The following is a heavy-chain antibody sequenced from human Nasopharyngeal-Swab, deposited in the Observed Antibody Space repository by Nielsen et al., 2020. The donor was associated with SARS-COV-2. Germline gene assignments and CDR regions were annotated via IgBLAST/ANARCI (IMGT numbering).Heavy chain of an antibody. CDR3: AREVIEQAVSDAFDF. Sequence: SEPLSLTWTVSGGTFSSSSYYWGWTRQPPGKGLEWIGSIYYRGSTYYNPSLKSRVTISVDTSKNQFSLKLSSVTAADTAVYYCAREVIEQAVSDAFDFWGQGTMVTVSS. J-gene: IGHJ3*01. D-gene: IGHD3-16*02. CDR1: GGTFSSSSYY. V-gene: IGHV4-39*02. CDR2: IYYRGST.